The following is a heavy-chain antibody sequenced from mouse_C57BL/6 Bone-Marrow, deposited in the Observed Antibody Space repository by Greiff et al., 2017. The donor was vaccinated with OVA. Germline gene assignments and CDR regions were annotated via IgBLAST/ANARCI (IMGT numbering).Heavy chain of an antibody. Sequence: QVTLKVSGAELARPGASVKLSCKASGYTFTSYGISWVKQRTGQGLEWIGEIYPRSGNTYYNEKFKGKATLTADKSSSTAYMELRSLTSEDSAVYFCANSNWYFDVWGTGTTVTVSS. J-gene: IGHJ1*03. V-gene: IGHV1-81*01. CDR3: ANSNWYFDV. CDR2: IYPRSGNT. CDR1: GYTFTSYG.